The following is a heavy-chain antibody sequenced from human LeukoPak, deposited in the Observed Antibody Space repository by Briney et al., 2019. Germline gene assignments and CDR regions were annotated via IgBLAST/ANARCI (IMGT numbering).Heavy chain of an antibody. D-gene: IGHD6-13*01. CDR2: INHSGST. J-gene: IGHJ4*02. CDR3: ARGGVYSSSWYGPTSDY. CDR1: GGSFSGYY. Sequence: SETLSLTCAVYGGSFSGYYWSWIRQPPGKGLEWIGEINHSGSTNYSPSLKSRVTISVDTSKNQFSLKLSSVTAADTAVYYCARGGVYSSSWYGPTSDYWGQGTLVTVSS. V-gene: IGHV4-34*01.